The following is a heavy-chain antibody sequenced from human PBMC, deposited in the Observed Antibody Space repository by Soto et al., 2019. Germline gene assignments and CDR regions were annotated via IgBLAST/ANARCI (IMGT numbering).Heavy chain of an antibody. CDR3: VRTDVTRSWYGGGHDY. CDR1: GYPFTSFG. V-gene: IGHV1-18*04. D-gene: IGHD6-13*01. J-gene: IGHJ4*02. Sequence: ASVKVSCKASGYPFTSFGISWVRQAPGQGVEWMGWIRPYNGDTNSPQNLQARVTMTTDTSTNTAYMELRSLRSDETAVYYCVRTDVTRSWYGGGHDYRGQGTLVTVSS. CDR2: IRPYNGDT.